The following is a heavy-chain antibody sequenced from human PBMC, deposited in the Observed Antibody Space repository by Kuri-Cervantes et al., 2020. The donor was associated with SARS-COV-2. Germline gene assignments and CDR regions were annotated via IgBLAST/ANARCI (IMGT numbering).Heavy chain of an antibody. Sequence: ASVKVSCKASGYTFTGYYMHWVRQAPGQGLEWMGWINPNSGGTNYAQKFQGRVTMTRDTSISTAYMELSRLRSDDTAVYYCARDHSQLLFLLDYYYSMDVWGKGTTVTVSS. D-gene: IGHD2-2*01. V-gene: IGHV1-2*02. CDR1: GYTFTGYY. CDR2: INPNSGGT. CDR3: ARDHSQLLFLLDYYYSMDV. J-gene: IGHJ6*03.